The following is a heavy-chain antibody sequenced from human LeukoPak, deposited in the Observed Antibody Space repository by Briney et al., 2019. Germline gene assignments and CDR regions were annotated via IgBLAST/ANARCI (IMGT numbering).Heavy chain of an antibody. D-gene: IGHD5-12*01. V-gene: IGHV4-31*03. CDR1: GGFVTSGAYY. Sequence: SETLSLTCTVSGGFVTSGAYYWSWIRQYPGKGLEWIGYIYYTGSTYYNPSLKSRVTISVHTSKNQFSLRLRSVTAADTAVYYCATAGYSGFDFNFDYWGQGTLVTVSS. CDR3: ATAGYSGFDFNFDY. CDR2: IYYTGST. J-gene: IGHJ4*02.